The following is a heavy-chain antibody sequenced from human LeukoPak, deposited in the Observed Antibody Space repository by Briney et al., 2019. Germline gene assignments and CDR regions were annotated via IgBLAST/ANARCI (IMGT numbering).Heavy chain of an antibody. V-gene: IGHV4-59*01. CDR1: GVSISSYY. CDR2: IYYSGST. Sequence: SETLSLTCTVSGVSISSYYWSWIRRPPGKRLEWIGHIYYSGSTNYNPSLKSRVTISVDTSKNQFSLKLSSVTAADTAVYYCASRSSIWSGYQDTLYYFDSWGQGTLVTVSS. D-gene: IGHD3-3*01. J-gene: IGHJ4*02. CDR3: ASRSSIWSGYQDTLYYFDS.